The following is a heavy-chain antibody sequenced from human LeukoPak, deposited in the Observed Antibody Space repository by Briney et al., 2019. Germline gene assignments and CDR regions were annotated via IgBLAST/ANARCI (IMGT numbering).Heavy chain of an antibody. D-gene: IGHD4-23*01. CDR1: GGSISNKY. Sequence: PSETLSLTCAVSGGSISNKYWSWIRQPPGKGLEWVGYIYYSGSTNYNPSLKSRVTISLDTSKNQFSLKLSSGTAADPAMYYCARVSRGNSVGGDYWGQGTLVTVSS. CDR2: IYYSGST. CDR3: ARVSRGNSVGGDY. J-gene: IGHJ4*02. V-gene: IGHV4-59*01.